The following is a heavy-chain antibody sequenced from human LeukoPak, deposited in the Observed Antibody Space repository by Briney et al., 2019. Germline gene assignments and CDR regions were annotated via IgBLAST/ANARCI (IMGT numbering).Heavy chain of an antibody. CDR3: ARAYDFWSGPGGY. J-gene: IGHJ4*02. D-gene: IGHD3-3*01. Sequence: GGSLRLSCAASGFFFDSYSLNWVRQAPGKGLEWISYITAGSDTIFYADSVEGRFTISRDNSKNSLYLQMNSLRVEDTAVYYCARAYDFWSGPGGYWSQGTLVTVSS. CDR1: GFFFDSYS. V-gene: IGHV3-48*01. CDR2: ITAGSDTI.